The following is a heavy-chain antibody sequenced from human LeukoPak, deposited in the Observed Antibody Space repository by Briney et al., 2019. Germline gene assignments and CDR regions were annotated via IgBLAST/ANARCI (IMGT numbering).Heavy chain of an antibody. D-gene: IGHD3-9*01. V-gene: IGHV4-39*01. CDR3: ARREGIYDILTGYFDY. CDR1: GGSISSSSYY. CDR2: IYYSGST. J-gene: IGHJ4*02. Sequence: SETLSLTCTVSGGSISSSSYYWGWIRQSPGKGLEWIGSIYYSGSTYYNPSLKSRVTISVDTSKNQFPPKLSSVTAADTAVYYCARREGIYDILTGYFDYWGQGTLVTVSS.